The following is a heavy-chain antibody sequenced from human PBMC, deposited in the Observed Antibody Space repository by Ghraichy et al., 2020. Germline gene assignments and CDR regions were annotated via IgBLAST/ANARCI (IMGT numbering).Heavy chain of an antibody. CDR2: IFYSGTT. CDR1: GGSIRRNY. Sequence: SETLSLTCSVSGGSIRRNYWSWIRQSPGKGLEWIGYIFYSGTTNYNPVLKSRVTLSVDTSKNQFSLTVWSVNAADTAVYYCARNRGSSSYDYYGMDVWGQGTTVTVSS. J-gene: IGHJ6*02. CDR3: ARNRGSSSYDYYGMDV. D-gene: IGHD1-14*01. V-gene: IGHV4-59*01.